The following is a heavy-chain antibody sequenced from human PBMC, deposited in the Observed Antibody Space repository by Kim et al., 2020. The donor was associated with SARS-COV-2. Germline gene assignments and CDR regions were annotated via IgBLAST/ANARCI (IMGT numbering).Heavy chain of an antibody. V-gene: IGHV4-34*01. J-gene: IGHJ4*02. CDR2: INHSGST. CDR3: ARLYGDRYYFDY. D-gene: IGHD4-17*01. CDR1: GGSFSGYY. Sequence: SETLSLTCAVYGGSFSGYYWSWIRQPPGKGLEWIGEINHSGSTNYNPSLKSRVTISVDTSKNQFSLKLSSVTAADTAVYYCARLYGDRYYFDYWGQGTLVTVSS.